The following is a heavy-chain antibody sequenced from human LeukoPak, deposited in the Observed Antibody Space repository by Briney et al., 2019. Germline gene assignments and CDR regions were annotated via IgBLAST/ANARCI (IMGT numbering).Heavy chain of an antibody. V-gene: IGHV3-21*01. CDR3: ARSGIKMVRGVIIKSPYHMDV. J-gene: IGHJ6*03. CDR2: IISSGSYI. D-gene: IGHD3-10*01. Sequence: GGSLRLSCAASGFTLSTYTMNWVRQAPGRGREWVSSIISSGSYIYYAASVKGRFTISRDDAKNSLSLQMNSLRAEDTAVYYCARSGIKMVRGVIIKSPYHMDVWGKGTTVTVSS. CDR1: GFTLSTYT.